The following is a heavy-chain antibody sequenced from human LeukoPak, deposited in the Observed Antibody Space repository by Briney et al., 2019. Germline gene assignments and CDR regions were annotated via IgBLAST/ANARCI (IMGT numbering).Heavy chain of an antibody. CDR1: GFTFSSYG. D-gene: IGHD3-9*01. CDR3: AKQGRDWLRDYYYYMDV. V-gene: IGHV3-23*01. CDR2: IGGRGGSA. Sequence: GGTLRLSCAASGFTFSSYGMSWVRQAPGKGLEWVSAIGGRGGSAYYADSVKGRFTISRDNSKNTLYLQMNSLRAEDTAVYYCAKQGRDWLRDYYYYMDVWGKGTTVTISS. J-gene: IGHJ6*03.